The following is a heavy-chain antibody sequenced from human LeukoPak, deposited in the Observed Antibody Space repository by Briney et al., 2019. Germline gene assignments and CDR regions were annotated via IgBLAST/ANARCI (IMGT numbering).Heavy chain of an antibody. CDR1: GFAFSFYAM. V-gene: IGHV4-4*02. D-gene: IGHD3-9*01. J-gene: IGHJ4*02. Sequence: GSLRLSCAASGFAFSFYAMSWVRQAPGKGLEWIGEIYHSGSTNYNPSLMSRVTISVDKSKNQFSLKLSSVTAADTAVYYCARGSEYDILTGYYNPYYFDYWGQGTLVTVSS. CDR2: IYHSGST. CDR3: ARGSEYDILTGYYNPYYFDY.